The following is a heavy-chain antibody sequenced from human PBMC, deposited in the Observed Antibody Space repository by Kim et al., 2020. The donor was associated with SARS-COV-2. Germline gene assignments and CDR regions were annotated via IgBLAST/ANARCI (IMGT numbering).Heavy chain of an antibody. D-gene: IGHD6-19*01. J-gene: IGHJ4*01. V-gene: IGHV3-73*01. CDR1: GFTFSGST. CDR3: TRSTGYSSVWYYFDY. Sequence: GGSLRLSCAASGFTFSGSTIHWVRLTSGKGLEWVGRIRTKANSYATTYAASVIGKFTISRDDSKNTAYLQMNSLKTEDTAVYYCTRSTGYSSVWYYFDY. CDR2: IRTKANSYAT.